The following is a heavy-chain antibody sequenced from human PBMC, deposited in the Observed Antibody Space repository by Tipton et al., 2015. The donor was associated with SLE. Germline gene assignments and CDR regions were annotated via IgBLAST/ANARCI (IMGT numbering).Heavy chain of an antibody. Sequence: SLRLSCAASGFTFSSYDMHWVRQATGKGLEWVSAIGTAGDTYYPGSVKGRFTISRENAKNSLYLQMNSLRAGDTAVYYCARHYPVVVVTATNDAFDIWGQGTMVTVSS. CDR3: ARHYPVVVVTATNDAFDI. J-gene: IGHJ3*02. V-gene: IGHV3-13*04. CDR2: IGTAGDT. D-gene: IGHD2-21*02. CDR1: GFTFSSYD.